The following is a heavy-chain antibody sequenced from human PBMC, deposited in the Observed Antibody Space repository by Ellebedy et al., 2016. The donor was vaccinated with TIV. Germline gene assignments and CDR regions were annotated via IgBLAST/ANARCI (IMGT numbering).Heavy chain of an antibody. CDR2: INEDGTKK. CDR1: GFTLNNYW. D-gene: IGHD4-17*01. V-gene: IGHV3-7*01. CDR3: ARAIYGASYL. J-gene: IGHJ2*01. Sequence: GESLKISCPASGFTLNNYWMTWVRQAPGKGLEWVANINEDGTKKHYVDSVRGRFTISRDYAGNSLFLQMNSLGAEDTAVYYCARAIYGASYLWGRGTLVTVSS.